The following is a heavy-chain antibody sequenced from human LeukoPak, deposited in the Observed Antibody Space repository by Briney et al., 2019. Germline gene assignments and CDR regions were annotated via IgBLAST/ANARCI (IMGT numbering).Heavy chain of an antibody. V-gene: IGHV4-39*01. D-gene: IGHD6-13*01. CDR2: INYSGST. Sequence: SETLSLTCTVSGGSISSSSYYWSWIRQPPGKGLEWIASINYSGSTYYNPSLKSRVTISVDTSKNQFSLKLSSVTAADTAVYYCARIRFGGSWPFDYWGQGTLVSVSS. J-gene: IGHJ4*02. CDR1: GGSISSSSYY. CDR3: ARIRFGGSWPFDY.